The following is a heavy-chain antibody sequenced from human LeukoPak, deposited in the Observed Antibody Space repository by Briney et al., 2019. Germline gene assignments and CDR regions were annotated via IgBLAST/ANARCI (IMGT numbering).Heavy chain of an antibody. J-gene: IGHJ4*02. D-gene: IGHD3-10*01. CDR3: AKDKSYYYDSGSYGLDY. V-gene: IGHV3-23*01. CDR2: ISGSGGST. CDR1: GFTFSSYA. Sequence: PGGSLRLSCAASGFTFSSYAMSWVRQAPGKGLEWVSAISGSGGSTYYADSVEGRFTISRDNSKNTLYLQMNSLRAEDTAVYYCAKDKSYYYDSGSYGLDYWGQGTLVTVSS.